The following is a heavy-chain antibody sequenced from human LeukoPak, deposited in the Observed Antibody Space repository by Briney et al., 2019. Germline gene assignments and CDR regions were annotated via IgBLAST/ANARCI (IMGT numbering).Heavy chain of an antibody. CDR2: INPNSGGT. Sequence: RASVKVPCKASGYTFTGYYMHWVRQAPGQGLEWMRWINPNSGGTNYAQKFQGRVTMTRDTSISTAYMELSRLRSDDTAVYYCARESGDSSGYLFDYWGQGTLVTVSS. CDR3: ARESGDSSGYLFDY. J-gene: IGHJ4*02. CDR1: GYTFTGYY. D-gene: IGHD3-22*01. V-gene: IGHV1-2*02.